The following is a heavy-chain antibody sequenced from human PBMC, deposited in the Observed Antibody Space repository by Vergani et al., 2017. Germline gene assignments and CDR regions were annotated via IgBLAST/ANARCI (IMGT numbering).Heavy chain of an antibody. CDR2: VEDSGYF. CDR1: GGSLSGYY. V-gene: IGHV4-59*01. CDR3: ARSVVSRNPPDYFDN. D-gene: IGHD1-14*01. J-gene: IGHJ4*02. Sequence: QVQLQESGPGLVRPSETLSLTCTVPGGSLSGYYWNCIRQTPGEGLEWIGYVEDSGYFNYNPSLKTRVPMSSDTSNNQFSLMLSSVTVADTAVYYCARSVVSRNPPDYFDNWGQGTLVTVSS.